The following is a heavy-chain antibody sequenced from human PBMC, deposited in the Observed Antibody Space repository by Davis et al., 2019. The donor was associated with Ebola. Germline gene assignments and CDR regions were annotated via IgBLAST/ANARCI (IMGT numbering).Heavy chain of an antibody. V-gene: IGHV1-24*01. CDR3: ARDRSPAFWRTYGMDV. Sequence: ASVKVSCKVSGYTLTELSMHWVRQAPRKGLEWMGSFDPEDGETIYAQKFQGRVTMTRDTSISTAYMELSRLRSDDTAVYYCARDRSPAFWRTYGMDVWGQGTTVTVSS. D-gene: IGHD3-3*01. CDR1: GYTLTELS. CDR2: FDPEDGET. J-gene: IGHJ6*02.